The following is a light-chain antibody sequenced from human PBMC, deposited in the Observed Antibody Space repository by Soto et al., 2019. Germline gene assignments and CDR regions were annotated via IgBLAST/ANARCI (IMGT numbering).Light chain of an antibody. Sequence: EIMVTQSPATLSVSPGERVTLSCRASQSVSPNLAWYQQKPGQAPRPLIYGSSTSATSIPARFSGTGSGTEFTLTISSLQSEDFAVYYCQQYDNWPYTFGQGTKLELK. CDR2: GSS. CDR1: QSVSPN. CDR3: QQYDNWPYT. V-gene: IGKV3-15*01. J-gene: IGKJ2*01.